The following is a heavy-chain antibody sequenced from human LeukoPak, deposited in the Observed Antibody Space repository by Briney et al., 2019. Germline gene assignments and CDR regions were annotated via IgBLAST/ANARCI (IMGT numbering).Heavy chain of an antibody. V-gene: IGHV3-23*01. Sequence: GGSLRLSCAASGFTFSSYAMIWVRQAPGKGLEWVSAISGGGDSTYYADSVKGRFTISRDNSKNTLYLQMNSLRGEDTAVYYCAKTWDSASWYYFDYWGQGTLVTVSS. D-gene: IGHD6-13*01. J-gene: IGHJ4*02. CDR2: ISGGGDST. CDR1: GFTFSSYA. CDR3: AKTWDSASWYYFDY.